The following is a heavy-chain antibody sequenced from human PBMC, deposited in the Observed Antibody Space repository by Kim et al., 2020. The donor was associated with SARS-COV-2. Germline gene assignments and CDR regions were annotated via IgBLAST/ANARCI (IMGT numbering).Heavy chain of an antibody. Sequence: SETLSLTCTVSGGSISSNNYYWGWIRQPPGKGLECIGNIYYSGSTYYNPSLKSRVTISVDTSKNQFSLKLTSVTAADTAVYYCARRSGKYGTNYWGQGTLVTVSS. D-gene: IGHD1-26*01. CDR1: GGSISSNNYY. J-gene: IGHJ4*02. V-gene: IGHV4-39*01. CDR2: IYYSGST. CDR3: ARRSGKYGTNY.